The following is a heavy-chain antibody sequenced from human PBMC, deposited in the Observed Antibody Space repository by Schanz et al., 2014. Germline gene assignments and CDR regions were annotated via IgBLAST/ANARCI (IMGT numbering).Heavy chain of an antibody. CDR2: IGSSSSRI. CDR1: GFTFSSNS. D-gene: IGHD3-10*01. J-gene: IGHJ3*02. Sequence: EVQLLESGGGVVQPGRSLRLSCAASGFTFSSNSMNWVRQAPGKGLEWISYIGSSSSRIDHADSVKGRFTISRDNAKNSLYLQMNSLRPEDTAVYYCAKGRFGELSAFDIWGQGTMVTVSS. CDR3: AKGRFGELSAFDI. V-gene: IGHV3-48*01.